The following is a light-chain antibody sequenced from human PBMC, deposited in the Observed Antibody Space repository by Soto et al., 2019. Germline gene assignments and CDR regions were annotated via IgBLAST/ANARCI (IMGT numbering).Light chain of an antibody. J-gene: IGLJ2*01. Sequence: QSVLTQPPSASGTPGQRVTISCSGSNSNVGSHTVNWYQQLPGTAPKLLIYSKNQRPSGVPDRFSGSKSGTSASLAISGLRSEDEADYFYAAWDDSLNAVVFGGGTKLTVL. CDR3: AAWDDSLNAVV. V-gene: IGLV1-44*01. CDR2: SKN. CDR1: NSNVGSHT.